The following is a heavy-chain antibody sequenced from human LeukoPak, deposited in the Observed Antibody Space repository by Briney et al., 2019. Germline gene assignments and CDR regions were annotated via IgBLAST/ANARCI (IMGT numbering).Heavy chain of an antibody. CDR2: IIPILGIA. Sequence: SVKVSCKASGGTFSNYAINWVRQAPGQGLEWMGRIIPILGIANYAQKFQGRLTITADKSTSTAYMELSSLRSEDTAVYYCARASAIVGVTDAFDIWGQGTMVTVSS. V-gene: IGHV1-69*04. CDR3: ARASAIVGVTDAFDI. CDR1: GGTFSNYA. D-gene: IGHD1-26*01. J-gene: IGHJ3*02.